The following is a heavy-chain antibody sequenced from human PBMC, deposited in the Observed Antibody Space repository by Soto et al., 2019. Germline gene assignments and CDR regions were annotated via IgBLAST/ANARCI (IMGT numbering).Heavy chain of an antibody. CDR2: IYYSGST. J-gene: IGHJ5*02. V-gene: IGHV4-59*01. CDR1: GGSFSSYY. Sequence: SSETLSLTCAVYGGSFSSYYWSWIRQPPGKGLEWIGYIYYSGSTNYNPSLKSRVTISVDTSKNQFSLKLSSVTAADTAVYYCARNDLVPAAPRFDPWGQGTLVTVSS. CDR3: ARNDLVPAAPRFDP. D-gene: IGHD2-2*01.